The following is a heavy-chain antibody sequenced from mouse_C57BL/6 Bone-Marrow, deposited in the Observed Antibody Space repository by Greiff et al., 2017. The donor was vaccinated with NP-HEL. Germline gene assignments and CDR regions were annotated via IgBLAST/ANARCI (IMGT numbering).Heavy chain of an antibody. CDR1: GFSLSTSGMG. Sequence: QVQLKESGPGILQSSQTLSLTCSFSGFSLSTSGMGVSWIRQPSGKGLEWLAHIYWDDDKRYNPSLKSRLTISKDTSRNQVFLKITSVDTADTATYYCAREERGYDYDPYFDYWGQGTTLTVSS. V-gene: IGHV8-12*01. J-gene: IGHJ2*01. CDR3: AREERGYDYDPYFDY. D-gene: IGHD2-4*01. CDR2: IYWDDDK.